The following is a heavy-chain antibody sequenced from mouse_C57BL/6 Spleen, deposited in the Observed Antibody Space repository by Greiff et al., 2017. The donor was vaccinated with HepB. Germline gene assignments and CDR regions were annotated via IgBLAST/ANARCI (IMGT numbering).Heavy chain of an antibody. CDR3: ARDSSGYPHFDY. CDR1: GYTFTSYW. J-gene: IGHJ2*01. CDR2: IHPNSGST. Sequence: VQLQQPGAELVKPGASVKLSCQASGYTFTSYWMHWVKQRPGQGLEWIGMIHPNSGSTNYNEKFKSKATLTVDKSSSTAYMQLSSLTSEDSAVYYCARDSSGYPHFDYWGQGTTLTVSS. V-gene: IGHV1-64*01. D-gene: IGHD3-2*02.